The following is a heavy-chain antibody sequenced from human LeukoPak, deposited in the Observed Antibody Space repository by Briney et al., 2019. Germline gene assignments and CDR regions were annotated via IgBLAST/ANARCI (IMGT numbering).Heavy chain of an antibody. CDR2: ISSSSSTI. J-gene: IGHJ6*03. CDR1: GFTFSSYS. V-gene: IGHV3-48*01. Sequence: GGSLRLSCAASGFTFSSYSMNWVRQAPGKGLEWVSYISSSSSTIYYADSVKGRFTISRDNAKNSLYLQMNSLRAEDTAVYYCARFFGGSSMDVWGKGTTVTISS. CDR3: ARFFGGSSMDV. D-gene: IGHD3-16*01.